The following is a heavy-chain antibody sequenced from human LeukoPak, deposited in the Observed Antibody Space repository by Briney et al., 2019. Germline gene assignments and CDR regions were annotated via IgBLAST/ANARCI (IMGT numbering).Heavy chain of an antibody. CDR1: GFTFSSYA. CDR3: ARVRSSGWYYFDY. Sequence: GRSLRLSCAASGFTFSSYAMHWVRQAPGKGLEWVAVISYDGSNKYYADSVKGRITISRDNSKNTLYLQMNSLRAEDTAVYYCARVRSSGWYYFDYWGQGTLVTVSS. J-gene: IGHJ4*02. CDR2: ISYDGSNK. D-gene: IGHD6-19*01. V-gene: IGHV3-30*04.